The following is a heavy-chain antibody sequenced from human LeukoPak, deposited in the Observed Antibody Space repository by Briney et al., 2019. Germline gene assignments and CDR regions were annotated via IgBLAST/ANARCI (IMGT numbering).Heavy chain of an antibody. CDR2: ISAYNGNT. Sequence: ASVKVSCKASGYTSTSYGISWVRQAPGQGLEWMGWISAYNGNTNYAQKLQGRVTMTTDTSTSTAYMELRSLRSDDTAVYYCASLYDYGDYYYYGMDVWGQGTTVTVSS. CDR3: ASLYDYGDYYYYGMDV. CDR1: GYTSTSYG. D-gene: IGHD4-17*01. V-gene: IGHV1-18*01. J-gene: IGHJ6*02.